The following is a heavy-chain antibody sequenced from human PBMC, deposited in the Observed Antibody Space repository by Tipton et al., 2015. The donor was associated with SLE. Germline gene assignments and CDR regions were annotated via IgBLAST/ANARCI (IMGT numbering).Heavy chain of an antibody. CDR1: GFTFSSYA. J-gene: IGHJ4*02. Sequence: SLRLSCAASGFTFSSYAMSWVRQAPGKGLEWVAVISYDGSNKYYADSVKGRFTISRDNSKNTLYLQMNSLRAEDTAVYYCARGQELPNWGQGTLVTVSS. CDR3: ARGQELPN. V-gene: IGHV3-30*03. D-gene: IGHD1-26*01. CDR2: ISYDGSNK.